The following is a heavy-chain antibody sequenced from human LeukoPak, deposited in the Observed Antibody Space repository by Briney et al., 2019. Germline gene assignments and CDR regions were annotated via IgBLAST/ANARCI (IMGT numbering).Heavy chain of an antibody. Sequence: SETLSLTCTVSGGSISSSSYYWGWIRQPPGKGLEWIGSIYHSGSTNYNPSLKSRVTISVDKSKNQFSLKLSSVTAADTAVYYCAREGGSYRNWFDPWGQGTLVTVSS. CDR2: IYHSGST. CDR1: GGSISSSSYY. D-gene: IGHD1-26*01. CDR3: AREGGSYRNWFDP. V-gene: IGHV4-39*07. J-gene: IGHJ5*02.